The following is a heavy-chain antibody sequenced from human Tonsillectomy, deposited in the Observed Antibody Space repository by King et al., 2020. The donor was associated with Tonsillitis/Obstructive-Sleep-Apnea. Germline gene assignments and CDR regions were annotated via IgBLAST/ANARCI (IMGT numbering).Heavy chain of an antibody. J-gene: IGHJ3*01. CDR1: GFTFRNYG. CDR3: ARDIWYCSGGGVCSLHDAFDL. Sequence: QVQLVESGGGVVQPGRSLRLSCAASGFTFRNYGIHWVRRAPGKGLEWVAVISFDGNNKDYAGSVKGRFAISRDNSENTVYLQMNSLRAEDTALYYCARDIWYCSGGGVCSLHDAFDLWGQGTMVTVSS. D-gene: IGHD2-21*02. CDR2: ISFDGNNK. V-gene: IGHV3-30*09.